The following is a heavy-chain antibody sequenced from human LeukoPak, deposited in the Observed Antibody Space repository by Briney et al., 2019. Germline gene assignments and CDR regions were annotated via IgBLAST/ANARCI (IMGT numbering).Heavy chain of an antibody. J-gene: IGHJ4*02. CDR1: GYIFTNFG. D-gene: IGHD3-10*01. CDR3: ARDRGESAFDY. Sequence: SVKVSCKASGYIFTNFGISWVRQARGQGLEWMGWISGYNGNTKYVQKFQGRVTMTADTSTSTAYMELRSLRSDDTAVYYCARDRGESAFDYWGQGTLVTVSS. CDR2: ISGYNGNT. V-gene: IGHV1-18*01.